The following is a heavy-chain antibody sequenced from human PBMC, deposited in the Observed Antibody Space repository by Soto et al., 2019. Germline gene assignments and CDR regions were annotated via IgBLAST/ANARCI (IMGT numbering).Heavy chain of an antibody. CDR1: GGSISSYY. CDR3: ARDGGDGYTSPYFDY. J-gene: IGHJ4*02. CDR2: IYYSGST. V-gene: IGHV4-59*01. Sequence: KQSQTLSLTCTVSGGSISSYYWSWIRQPPGKGLEWIGYIYYSGSTNYNPSLKSRVTISVDTSKNQFSLKLSSVTAADTAVYYCARDGGDGYTSPYFDYWGQGTLVTVSS. D-gene: IGHD5-12*01.